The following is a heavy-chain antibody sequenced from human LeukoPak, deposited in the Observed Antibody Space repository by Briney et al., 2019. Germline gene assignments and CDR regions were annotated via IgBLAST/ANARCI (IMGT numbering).Heavy chain of an antibody. CDR3: AKELGSSWYSYFDY. V-gene: IGHV3-23*01. CDR1: GFTFTIYG. CDR2: ISENGDT. J-gene: IGHJ4*02. D-gene: IGHD6-13*01. Sequence: TGGSPRLSCAASGFTFTIYGMSWVRQAPGKGLEWVSSISENGDTYYADSVKGRFTISRDNSKNTLYLQMNSLRAEDTAVYYCAKELGSSWYSYFDYWGQGTLVTVSS.